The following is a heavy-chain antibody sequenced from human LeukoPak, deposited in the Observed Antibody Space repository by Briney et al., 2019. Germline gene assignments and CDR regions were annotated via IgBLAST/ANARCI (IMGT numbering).Heavy chain of an antibody. CDR1: EFTFSWFS. J-gene: IGHJ3*02. D-gene: IGHD2-15*01. Sequence: PGGSLRLSCAASEFTFSWFSMNWAGQAQGKGLDGVHYISSSSSTINYVDSVKGRFTISRDNAKNSLYLQMNSLRAEDTAVYYCARGRYCRGGICYVNDAFDIWGQGTMVAVSS. CDR3: ARGRYCRGGICYVNDAFDI. V-gene: IGHV3-48*01. CDR2: ISSSSSTI.